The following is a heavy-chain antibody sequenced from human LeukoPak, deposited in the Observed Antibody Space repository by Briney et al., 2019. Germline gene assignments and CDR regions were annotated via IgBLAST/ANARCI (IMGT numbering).Heavy chain of an antibody. CDR1: GCTFSNYV. D-gene: IGHD1-26*01. Sequence: PGGSLRLSCAASGCTFSNYVRSWVRQTPGKGLEWVSSITASGLSTYYADSVNRRFTISRDNSKNTLYLQMNSLRAADTALYYSAKPLTGTYFSIDYWGQGTLVTVSS. CDR3: AKPLTGTYFSIDY. V-gene: IGHV3-23*01. CDR2: ITASGLST. J-gene: IGHJ4*02.